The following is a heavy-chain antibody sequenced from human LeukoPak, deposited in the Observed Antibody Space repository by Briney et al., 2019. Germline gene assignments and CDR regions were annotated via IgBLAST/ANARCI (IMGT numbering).Heavy chain of an antibody. D-gene: IGHD6-19*01. CDR1: GGSISSGGYS. CDR2: IYHSGST. J-gene: IGHJ4*02. V-gene: IGHV4-30-2*01. Sequence: SQTLSLTCAVSGGSISSGGYSWSWIRQPPGKGLEWIGYIYHSGSTYYNPSLKSRVTISVDRSKNQFSLKLSSVTAADTAVYYCARGPVSAVGAFDYWGQGTLVTVSS. CDR3: ARGPVSAVGAFDY.